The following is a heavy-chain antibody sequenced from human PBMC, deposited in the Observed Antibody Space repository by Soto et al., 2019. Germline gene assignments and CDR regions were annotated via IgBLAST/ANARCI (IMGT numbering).Heavy chain of an antibody. Sequence: GGSLRLSCAASGFTFSSYAMSWVRQAPGKGLEWVSAISGSGGSTYYADSVKGRFTISRDNSKNTLYLQMNSLRAEDTAVYYCARGPYSSSFFYYYYGMDVWGQGTTVTVSS. D-gene: IGHD6-6*01. J-gene: IGHJ6*02. V-gene: IGHV3-23*01. CDR2: ISGSGGST. CDR3: ARGPYSSSFFYYYYGMDV. CDR1: GFTFSSYA.